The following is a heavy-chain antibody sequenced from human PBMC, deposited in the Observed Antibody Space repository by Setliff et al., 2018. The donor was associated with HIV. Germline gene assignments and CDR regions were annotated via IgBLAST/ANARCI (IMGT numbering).Heavy chain of an antibody. J-gene: IGHJ4*01. CDR3: ARTRGYSYGTLAGFDY. Sequence: SETLSLTCTVSGGSISSSGYYWGWIRQPPGKGLEWIGSIFYSGSTNYNPSLESRVAMSVDTSKQQFSLEVSSVTAADTAVYYCARTRGYSYGTLAGFDYWGRGSLVTVSS. V-gene: IGHV4-39*07. CDR2: IFYSGST. D-gene: IGHD5-18*01. CDR1: GGSISSSGYY.